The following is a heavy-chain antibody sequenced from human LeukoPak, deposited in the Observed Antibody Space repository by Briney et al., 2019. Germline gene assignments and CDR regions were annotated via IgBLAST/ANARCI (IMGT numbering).Heavy chain of an antibody. CDR2: IYYSGST. CDR1: GGSISSGGYY. J-gene: IGHJ4*02. CDR3: ARAPFIPAAIDY. D-gene: IGHD2-2*01. Sequence: SETLSLTCTVSGGSISSGGYYWSWIRQHPGKGLEWIGYIYYSGSTYYNPSLKSRLTISVDTSKNQFSLKLSSVTAADTAVYYCARAPFIPAAIDYWGQGTLVTASS. V-gene: IGHV4-31*03.